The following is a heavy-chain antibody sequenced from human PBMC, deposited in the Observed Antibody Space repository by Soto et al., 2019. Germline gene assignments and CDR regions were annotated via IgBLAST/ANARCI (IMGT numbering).Heavy chain of an antibody. CDR1: DYTFTSYG. D-gene: IGHD2-2*01. CDR2: ISAYSGNT. V-gene: IGHV1-18*04. J-gene: IGHJ6*02. Sequence: ASVKVSCKASDYTFTSYGISWVRQAPGQGLEWMGWISAYSGNTNYAQKLQGRVTMTTDTSTSTAYMELRSLRSDDTAVYYCARDRSRVSRSVYYYYGMDVWGQGTTVTVSS. CDR3: ARDRSRVSRSVYYYYGMDV.